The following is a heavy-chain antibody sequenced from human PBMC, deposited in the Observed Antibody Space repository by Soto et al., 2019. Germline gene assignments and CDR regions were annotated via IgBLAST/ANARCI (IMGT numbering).Heavy chain of an antibody. CDR1: GYTFTNYY. CDR2: IHYSGATP. V-gene: IGHV1-46*01. D-gene: IGHD1-26*01. CDR3: ARGGRDLARIGRLVK. Sequence: ASVKVSCKASGYTFTNYYMHWVRQAPGQGLEWMGVIHYSGATPTYAQKFQGRVTMARDPPTSTVYEELISLTSENTPVYSCARGGRDLARIGRLVKWGQEALV. J-gene: IGHJ4*02.